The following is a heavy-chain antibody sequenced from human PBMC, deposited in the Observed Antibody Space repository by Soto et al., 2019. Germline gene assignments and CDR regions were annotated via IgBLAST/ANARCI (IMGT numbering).Heavy chain of an antibody. D-gene: IGHD4-17*01. CDR1: GFTFTSYW. Sequence: GESLKISCKGSGFTFTSYWISWVRQMPGKGLEWMGRIDPSDSYTNYSPSFQGHVTISADKSISTAYLQWSSLKASDTAVYYCARDRAVTTVRGWFDPWSQGTLVTVSS. CDR2: IDPSDSYT. V-gene: IGHV5-10-1*01. J-gene: IGHJ5*02. CDR3: ARDRAVTTVRGWFDP.